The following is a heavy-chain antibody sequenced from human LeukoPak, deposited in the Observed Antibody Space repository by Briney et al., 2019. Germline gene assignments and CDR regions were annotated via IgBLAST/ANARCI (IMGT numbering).Heavy chain of an antibody. Sequence: GGSLRLPCAASGFTFRSYDMSWVRQAPGKGLEWVSGISGGDSNTYYADSVKGRFTISRGNSKNTVYLQMNRLRAEDTAIYYCVSCGGTCYYRSDYWGQGTLVTVSS. D-gene: IGHD2-15*01. J-gene: IGHJ4*02. CDR2: ISGGDSNT. CDR1: GFTFRSYD. CDR3: VSCGGTCYYRSDY. V-gene: IGHV3-23*01.